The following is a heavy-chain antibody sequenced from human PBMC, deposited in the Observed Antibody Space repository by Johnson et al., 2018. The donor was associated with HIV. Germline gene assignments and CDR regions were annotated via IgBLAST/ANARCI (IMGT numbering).Heavy chain of an antibody. CDR1: GFTFSSYA. Sequence: QVQLVESGGGVVQPGRSLRLSCAASGFTFSSYAMHWVRQAPGKGLEWVAVISYDGSNKYYADSVKGRFTISRDNSKNTLYLQMNSLRAEDTAVYYCARVNFPSTGPSLRRVGAFDIWGQGTMVTVSS. CDR3: ARVNFPSTGPSLRRVGAFDI. D-gene: IGHD3-10*01. J-gene: IGHJ3*02. CDR2: ISYDGSNK. V-gene: IGHV3-30*04.